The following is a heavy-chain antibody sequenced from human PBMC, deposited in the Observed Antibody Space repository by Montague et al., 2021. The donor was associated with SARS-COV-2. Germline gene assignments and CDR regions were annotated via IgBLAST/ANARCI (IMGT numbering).Heavy chain of an antibody. J-gene: IGHJ3*02. CDR3: AREWVIGKYDWSYLFPDALLAFDI. D-gene: IGHD1-7*01. CDR2: IYTSGST. V-gene: IGHV4-61*02. CDR1: GGSISSGSYY. Sequence: TLSLTCTVSGGSISSGSYYWSWIRQPAGKGLEWIGRIYTSGSTNYNPSLKSRVTISVDTSKNQFSLKLSSVTAADTAVYYCAREWVIGKYDWSYLFPDALLAFDIWGQGTMVTVSS.